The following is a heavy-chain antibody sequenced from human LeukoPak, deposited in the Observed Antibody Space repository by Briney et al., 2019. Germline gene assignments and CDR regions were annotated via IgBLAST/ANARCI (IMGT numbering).Heavy chain of an antibody. V-gene: IGHV3-23*01. D-gene: IGHD3-3*01. J-gene: IGHJ3*02. CDR3: AKDARTLELYDFWSGLPIDAFDI. Sequence: GGSLRLSCAASGFTFSSYAMSWVRQAPGKGLEWVSAISGSGGSTYYADSVKGRFTISRDNSKNTLYLQMNSLRAEDTAVYYCAKDARTLELYDFWSGLPIDAFDIWGQGTMVTVSS. CDR1: GFTFSSYA. CDR2: ISGSGGST.